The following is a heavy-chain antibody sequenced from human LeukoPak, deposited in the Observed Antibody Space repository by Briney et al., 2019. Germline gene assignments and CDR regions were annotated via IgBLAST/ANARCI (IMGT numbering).Heavy chain of an antibody. CDR3: ARGSALAGARHPFDY. V-gene: IGHV1-2*02. CDR2: INPNSGDT. J-gene: IGHJ4*02. D-gene: IGHD3-10*01. Sequence: GASVKVSCKASGYPFTDYYIHGVRQAPGQGLEWMGWINPNSGDTKYAQTFQARVTMTRDTSINTAYMEVTGLGSEDTAVYYCARGSALAGARHPFDYWGQGTLVTVSS. CDR1: GYPFTDYY.